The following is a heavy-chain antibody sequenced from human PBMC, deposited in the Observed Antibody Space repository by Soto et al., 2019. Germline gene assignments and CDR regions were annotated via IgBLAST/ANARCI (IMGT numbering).Heavy chain of an antibody. V-gene: IGHV3-23*01. CDR1: GFTFSSYA. CDR2: ISGSGGST. D-gene: IGHD3-3*01. CDR3: AKEDAYLEWPIQYYFDY. J-gene: IGHJ4*02. Sequence: GGSLRLSCAASGFTFSSYAMSWVRQAPGKGLEWVSAISGSGGSTYYADSVKGRFTISRDNSKNTRYLQMNSLRAEDTAVYYCAKEDAYLEWPIQYYFDYWGQGTLVTVSS.